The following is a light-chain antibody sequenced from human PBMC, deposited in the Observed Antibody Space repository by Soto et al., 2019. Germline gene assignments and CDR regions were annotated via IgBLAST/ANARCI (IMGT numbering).Light chain of an antibody. CDR2: DVS. J-gene: IGLJ2*01. Sequence: SALTQPRSVSGSPGQSVTISCTGTSSDVCGYNYVSWYQQHPGKSPKLMIYDVSKRPSGLPDRFSGSKSGNTASLTVSGLQDDDEADYYLCSYAATFLVFGGGTNVTVL. CDR3: CSYAATFLV. CDR1: SSDVCGYNY. V-gene: IGLV2-11*01.